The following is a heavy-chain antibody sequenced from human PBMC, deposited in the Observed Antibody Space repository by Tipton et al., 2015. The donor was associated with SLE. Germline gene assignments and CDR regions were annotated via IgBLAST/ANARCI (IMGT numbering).Heavy chain of an antibody. Sequence: TLSLTCTVSGGSISSYYWSWIRQPPGKGLEWIGYIYYSGSTNYNPSLKSRVTISVDTSKNQFSLKLSSVTAADTAVYYCARGRDKEREDAFDIWGQGTMVTVSS. D-gene: IGHD1-1*01. CDR1: GGSISSYY. V-gene: IGHV4-59*01. CDR2: IYYSGST. CDR3: ARGRDKEREDAFDI. J-gene: IGHJ3*02.